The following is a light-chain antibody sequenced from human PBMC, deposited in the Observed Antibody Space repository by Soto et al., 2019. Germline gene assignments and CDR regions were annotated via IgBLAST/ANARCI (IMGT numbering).Light chain of an antibody. CDR3: IQYSTYPVT. Sequence: DLQVTQSPSSLSASVGDRVTITCRASQGISNWLAWYQQKPNEAPKPLIYVASRLHSGVPSRFSGSGSGTDFTLTITSLRPEDFATYYCIQYSTYPVTFGGGTKVEI. J-gene: IGKJ4*01. CDR2: VAS. CDR1: QGISNW. V-gene: IGKV1D-16*01.